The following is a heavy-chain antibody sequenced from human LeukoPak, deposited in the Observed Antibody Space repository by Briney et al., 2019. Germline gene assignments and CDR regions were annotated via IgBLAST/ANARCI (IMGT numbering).Heavy chain of an antibody. D-gene: IGHD2/OR15-2a*01. CDR1: GYSISTGYF. CDR2: MYHSGST. CDR3: AISASLGLLFSRVFDI. Sequence: PSETLSLTCTVSGYSISTGYFWGWIRQPSGKGPEWLATMYHSGSTDYNPSLKSRVRISVDTSQNQFSLRLNSVTAADTAVYYCAISASLGLLFSRVFDIWGQGTRVTVSS. J-gene: IGHJ3*02. V-gene: IGHV4-38-2*02.